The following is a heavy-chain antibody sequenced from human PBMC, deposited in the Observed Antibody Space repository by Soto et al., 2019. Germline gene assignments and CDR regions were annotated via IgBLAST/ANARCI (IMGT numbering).Heavy chain of an antibody. CDR2: IYYSGST. J-gene: IGHJ4*02. CDR1: GGSINSYY. CDR3: ARATYYYDSSGYGYFDY. D-gene: IGHD3-22*01. V-gene: IGHV4-59*01. Sequence: SETLSLTCTVSGGSINSYYWSWIRQPPGRGLEWIGYIYYSGSTNYNPSLKSRVTISVDTSKNQFSLKLSSVTAADTAVYYCARATYYYDSSGYGYFDYWGQGTLVTVSS.